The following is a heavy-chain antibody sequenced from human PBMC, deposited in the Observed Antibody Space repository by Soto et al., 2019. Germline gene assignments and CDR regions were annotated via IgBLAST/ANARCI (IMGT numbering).Heavy chain of an antibody. J-gene: IGHJ4*02. Sequence: PSETLSITCAVSGDSMSSSDYYWGWIRQPPGKGLEWIGSIYYSGSTYYNPSLQSRVAISVDTSKNQFSLKLKSVTAADTAIYYCAGRTVNIRTFYSGLKTHCFDYWGQGAPVTVSS. CDR3: AGRTVNIRTFYSGLKTHCFDY. D-gene: IGHD6-19*01. CDR1: GDSMSSSDYY. CDR2: IYYSGST. V-gene: IGHV4-39*01.